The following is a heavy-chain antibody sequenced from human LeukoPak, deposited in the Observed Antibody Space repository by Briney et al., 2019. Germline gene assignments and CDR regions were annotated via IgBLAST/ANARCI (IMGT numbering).Heavy chain of an antibody. CDR3: ARELSQIVWGGLDY. D-gene: IGHD2-21*01. J-gene: IGHJ4*02. V-gene: IGHV3-33*05. CDR2: IQNDASTE. Sequence: QPGRSLRLSCAASGFIFSHYGMHWVRQAPGKGLEWVAVIQNDASTENFADSVKGRFTISRNNSKNTVFLQMNSLRVEDTAAYYCARELSQIVWGGLDYGGQGTLVSVSS. CDR1: GFIFSHYG.